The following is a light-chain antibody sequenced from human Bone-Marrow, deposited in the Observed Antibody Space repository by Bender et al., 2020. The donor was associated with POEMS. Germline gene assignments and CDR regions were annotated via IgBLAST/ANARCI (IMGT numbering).Light chain of an antibody. V-gene: IGLV1-47*02. J-gene: IGLJ3*02. CDR2: SND. Sequence: QSVLTQAPSASGTPGERVIISCSGSSANIGSHYTYWYTQVPGMAPKLLIYSNDRRPSGVPDRFSGSKSGTSASLAISDIQSEDEGDYYCSSWDDSLSGWVFGGGTKLTVL. CDR3: SSWDDSLSGWV. CDR1: SANIGSHY.